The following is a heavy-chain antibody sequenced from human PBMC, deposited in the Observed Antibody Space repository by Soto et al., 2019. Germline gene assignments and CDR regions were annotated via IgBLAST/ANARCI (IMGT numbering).Heavy chain of an antibody. J-gene: IGHJ3*02. CDR1: GYTFTSYY. D-gene: IGHD2-2*01. Sequence: GASVKVSCKASGYTFTSYYMHWVRQAPGQGLEWMGIINPSGGSTSYAQKFQGRVTMTRDTSTSTVYMELSSLRSEDTAVYYCARLGDIVVVPAARDDAFDIWGQGTMVTVSS. V-gene: IGHV1-46*03. CDR3: ARLGDIVVVPAARDDAFDI. CDR2: INPSGGST.